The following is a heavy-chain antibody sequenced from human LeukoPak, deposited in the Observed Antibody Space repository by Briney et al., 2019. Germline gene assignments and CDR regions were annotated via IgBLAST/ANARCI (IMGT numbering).Heavy chain of an antibody. CDR1: GFTFSSYG. CDR2: IRYDGSNK. Sequence: GGSLRLSCAASGFTFSSYGMHWVRQAPGKGLEWVAFIRYDGSNKYYADSVKGRFTISRDNSKNTLYLQMDSLRTDDTAVYYCAKQDDPGITAAGPFDYWGQGALVTVSS. CDR3: AKQDDPGITAAGPFDY. J-gene: IGHJ4*02. V-gene: IGHV3-30*02. D-gene: IGHD6-13*01.